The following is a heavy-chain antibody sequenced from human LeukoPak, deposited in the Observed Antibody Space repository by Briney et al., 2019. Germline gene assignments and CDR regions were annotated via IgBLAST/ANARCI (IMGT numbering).Heavy chain of an antibody. D-gene: IGHD2-2*03. CDR1: GFTFSSYA. Sequence: GGSLRLSCAASGFTFSSYAMHWVRQAPGEGLEWVAVISYDGSNKYYADSVKGRFTISRDNSKNTLYLQMNSLRAEDTAVYYCAKVVFGYCGSTSCFPHFDYWGQGTLVTVSS. V-gene: IGHV3-30*04. J-gene: IGHJ4*02. CDR3: AKVVFGYCGSTSCFPHFDY. CDR2: ISYDGSNK.